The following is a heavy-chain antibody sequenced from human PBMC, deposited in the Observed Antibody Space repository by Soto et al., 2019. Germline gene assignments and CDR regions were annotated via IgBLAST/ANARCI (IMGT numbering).Heavy chain of an antibody. J-gene: IGHJ2*01. V-gene: IGHV4-34*01. CDR3: AREIGTTVTTPRRYWYFDL. Sequence: QVQLQQWGAGLLKPSETLSLTCAVYGGSFSGYYWSWIRQPPGKGLGWIGEINHSGSTNYNPSLKSRVTISVDTSKNQFSLKLSSVTAADTAVYYCAREIGTTVTTPRRYWYFDLWGRGTLVTVSS. D-gene: IGHD4-17*01. CDR1: GGSFSGYY. CDR2: INHSGST.